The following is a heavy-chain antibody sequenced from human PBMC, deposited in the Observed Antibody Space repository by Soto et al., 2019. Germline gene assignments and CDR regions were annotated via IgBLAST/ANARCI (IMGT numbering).Heavy chain of an antibody. V-gene: IGHV1-18*04. D-gene: IGHD6-6*01. Sequence: GASVKVSCKASGYTFTSYGISWVRQASGQGLEWMGWISAYNGNTNYAQKLQGRVTMTTDTSTSTAYMELRSLRSDDTAVYYCARVSPARRPGGAFDIWGQGTMVTVSS. J-gene: IGHJ3*02. CDR2: ISAYNGNT. CDR1: GYTFTSYG. CDR3: ARVSPARRPGGAFDI.